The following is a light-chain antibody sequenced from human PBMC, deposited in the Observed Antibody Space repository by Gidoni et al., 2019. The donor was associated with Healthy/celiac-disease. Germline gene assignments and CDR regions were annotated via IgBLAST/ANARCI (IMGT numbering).Light chain of an antibody. CDR3: QQYGSSPPEYT. CDR1: QIVSSSY. J-gene: IGKJ2*01. V-gene: IGKV3-20*01. CDR2: GAS. Sequence: EIVLTQSPGTLSLSPGERATLSCRALQIVSSSYLAWYQQKPGQAPRLLIYGASSRATGIPDRFSGSGSGTDFTLTISRLEPEDFAVYYCQQYGSSPPEYTFXXXTKLEIK.